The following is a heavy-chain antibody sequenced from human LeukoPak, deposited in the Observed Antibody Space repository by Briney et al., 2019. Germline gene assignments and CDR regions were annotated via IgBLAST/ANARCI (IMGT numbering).Heavy chain of an antibody. CDR1: GGSISSGGYY. Sequence: SETLSLTCTVSGGSISSGGYYWSWIRQHPGKGLEWIGYIYYSGSTYYNPSLKSRVTISVDTSKNQFSLKLSSVTAADTAVYYCARTPWPRYCSSTSCYTGGVYFDCWGQGTLVTVSS. J-gene: IGHJ4*02. V-gene: IGHV4-31*03. CDR2: IYYSGST. D-gene: IGHD2-2*02. CDR3: ARTPWPRYCSSTSCYTGGVYFDC.